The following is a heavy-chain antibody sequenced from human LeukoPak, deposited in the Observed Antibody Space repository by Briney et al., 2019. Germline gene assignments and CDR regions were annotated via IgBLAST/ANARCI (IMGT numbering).Heavy chain of an antibody. CDR3: ARGRPGMGIVIDY. V-gene: IGHV3-7*01. CDR1: GFTFSNHW. Sequence: GGSLRLSCAASGFTFSNHWMSWVRQAPGKGLEWVANIKQDGSEKYYVDSVKGRFTISRGNAKNSLYLQMNSLRAEDTAIYYCARGRPGMGIVIDYWGQGTLVTVSS. J-gene: IGHJ4*02. CDR2: IKQDGSEK. D-gene: IGHD7-27*01.